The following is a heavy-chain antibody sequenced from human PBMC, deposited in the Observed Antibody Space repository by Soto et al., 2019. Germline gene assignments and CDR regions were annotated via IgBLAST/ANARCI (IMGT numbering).Heavy chain of an antibody. CDR2: INPKNGGI. CDR3: VRGQSVLYLDL. V-gene: IGHV1-2*02. Sequence: VQSGAEVRKPGASVKVSCRSSGYTFNDFYIHWVRQAPGQGLEWVGWINPKNGGINYAQKSQGRVPMTRDTSVNTSYMALNRLHFNDSAIYYCVRGQSVLYLDLWGRGTQINVSS. D-gene: IGHD1-1*01. CDR1: GYTFNDFY. J-gene: IGHJ1*01.